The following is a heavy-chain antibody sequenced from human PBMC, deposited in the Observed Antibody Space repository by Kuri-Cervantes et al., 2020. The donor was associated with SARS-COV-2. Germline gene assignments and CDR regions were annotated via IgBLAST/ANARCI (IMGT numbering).Heavy chain of an antibody. CDR2: ISGSGGST. J-gene: IGHJ3*02. CDR3: AKSKGRENGWVYSSDLDAFDI. V-gene: IGHV3-23*01. CDR1: GFTFSSYA. Sequence: GESLKISCAASGFTFSSYAMSWVRQAPGKGPEWVSAISGSGGSTYYADSVKGRFTISRDNSKNTLYLQMNSLRAEDTAVYYCAKSKGRENGWVYSSDLDAFDIWGQGTMVTVSS. D-gene: IGHD3-22*01.